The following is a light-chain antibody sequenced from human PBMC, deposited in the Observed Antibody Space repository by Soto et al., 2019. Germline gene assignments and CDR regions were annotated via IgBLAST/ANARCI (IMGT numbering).Light chain of an antibody. CDR3: QQYGSSGT. CDR2: GAS. J-gene: IGKJ1*01. V-gene: IGKV3-20*01. Sequence: EILLTQSPGTLSLSPGERATLSCMASQSVSSNYLAWYQQKPGQAPRLLIYGASSRATGIPDRFSGSGSGTDFTLTISRLEPEDFAVYYCQQYGSSGTFGQGTKVDIK. CDR1: QSVSSNY.